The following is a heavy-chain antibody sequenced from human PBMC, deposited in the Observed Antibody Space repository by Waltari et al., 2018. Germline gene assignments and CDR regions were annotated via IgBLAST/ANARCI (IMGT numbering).Heavy chain of an antibody. CDR2: INAGNGNT. V-gene: IGHV1-3*01. CDR1: GYTFINYA. Sequence: QVQLVQSGAEVKKPGASVKVSCQASGYTFINYAIHWVRQAPGQRLEWMGWINAGNGNTRYSRKFQDRVTITSDTSASTAYMELSSLKSEDTAVYYCARGYIQYNWFDPWGQGTLVTVSS. D-gene: IGHD1-26*01. CDR3: ARGYIQYNWFDP. J-gene: IGHJ5*02.